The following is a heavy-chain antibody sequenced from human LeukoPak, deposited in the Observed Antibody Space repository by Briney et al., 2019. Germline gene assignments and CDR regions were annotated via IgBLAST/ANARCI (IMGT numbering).Heavy chain of an antibody. V-gene: IGHV3-23*01. D-gene: IGHD6-25*01. J-gene: IGHJ4*02. CDR3: AAISYSGTWPVGY. Sequence: GGSLRLSCAASGFTFSSYAMSWVRQAPGEGLECVSGISAGGDTTSTADSVRGRFTISRDNSNNTLYLQMNTLTAEDTAVYYCAAISYSGTWPVGYWGQGILVTVTA. CDR1: GFTFSSYA. CDR2: ISAGGDTT.